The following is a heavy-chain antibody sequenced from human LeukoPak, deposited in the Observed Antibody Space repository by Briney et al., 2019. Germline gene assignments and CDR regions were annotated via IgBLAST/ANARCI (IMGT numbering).Heavy chain of an antibody. CDR1: GGTFSSYA. Sequence: GASVKVSCKASGGTFSSYAISWVRQAPGQGLEWMGGIIPIFGTANYAQKFQGRVTITADKSTSTAYMELSSLRSEDTAVYYCATPGLGDAFDIWGQGTMVTVSS. V-gene: IGHV1-69*06. CDR3: ATPGLGDAFDI. CDR2: IIPIFGTA. J-gene: IGHJ3*02. D-gene: IGHD3-10*01.